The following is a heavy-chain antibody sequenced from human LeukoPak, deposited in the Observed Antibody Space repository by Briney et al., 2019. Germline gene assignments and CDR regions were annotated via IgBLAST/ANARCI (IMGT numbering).Heavy chain of an antibody. D-gene: IGHD3-3*01. CDR2: IYYSGST. J-gene: IGHJ4*02. V-gene: IGHV4-39*01. Sequence: SETLSLTXAVYGGSFRSYYWGWIRQPPGKGLEWIGSIYYSGSTYYNPSLKSRVTISVDTSKNQFSLKLSSVTAADTAVYYCASMYDFWSGFFDYWGQGTLVTVSS. CDR1: GGSFRSYY. CDR3: ASMYDFWSGFFDY.